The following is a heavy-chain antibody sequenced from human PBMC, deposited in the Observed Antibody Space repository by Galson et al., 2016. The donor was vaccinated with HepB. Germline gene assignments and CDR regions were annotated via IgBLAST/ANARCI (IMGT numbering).Heavy chain of an antibody. CDR2: INGNGAST. Sequence: SLRLSCAASGFTFNNYAMNWVRQAPGKGLEWVSSINGNGASTYYADSVKGRFTISRDNSKNTLYLQMNSLRAEDTALYYCVKDRVTHYAYVYYYGMDVWGQGATVTVPS. J-gene: IGHJ6*02. V-gene: IGHV3-23*01. CDR3: VKDRVTHYAYVYYYGMDV. CDR1: GFTFNNYA. D-gene: IGHD3-16*01.